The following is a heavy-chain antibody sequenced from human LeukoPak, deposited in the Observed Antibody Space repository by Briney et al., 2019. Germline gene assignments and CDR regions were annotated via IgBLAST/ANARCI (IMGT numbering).Heavy chain of an antibody. J-gene: IGHJ3*02. V-gene: IGHV3-48*03. Sequence: GGSLRLSCAASGFTFSSYEMNWVRQAPGKGLEWVSYISSSGSTIYYADSVKGRFTISRDNAKNSLYLQMNSLRAEDTAVYYCAREQTPGIAVAGTDAFDIWGQGTMVTVSS. CDR3: AREQTPGIAVAGTDAFDI. D-gene: IGHD6-19*01. CDR1: GFTFSSYE. CDR2: ISSSGSTI.